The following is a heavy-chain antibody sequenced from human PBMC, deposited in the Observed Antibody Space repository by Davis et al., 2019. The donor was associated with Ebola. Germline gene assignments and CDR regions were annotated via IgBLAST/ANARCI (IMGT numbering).Heavy chain of an antibody. CDR2: INPNDGRT. D-gene: IGHD5-12*01. CDR1: RYTFPHYY. J-gene: IGHJ3*02. Sequence: ASVTVSCLPSRYTFPHYYMHWVRQAPGQGLEWMGMINPNDGRTIYAQKFQGRVTVTRDTSTTTVYMDLSSLRSEDTALYYCTTPGGQDSGYDVFDIWGQGTMVTVSS. V-gene: IGHV1-46*01. CDR3: TTPGGQDSGYDVFDI.